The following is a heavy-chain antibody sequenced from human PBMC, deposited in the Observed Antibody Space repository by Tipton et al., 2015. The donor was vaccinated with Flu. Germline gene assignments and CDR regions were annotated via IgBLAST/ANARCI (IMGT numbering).Heavy chain of an antibody. V-gene: IGHV4-28*01. J-gene: IGHJ4*02. CDR1: GDSIDSRYY. D-gene: IGHD1-1*01. CDR3: ARNKGTGYEDH. Sequence: TLSLTCSVFGDSIDSRYYWAWIRQPPGKGLEWIGYISYGGSTNIYPALRSRVTMSVDASTSQFSLKMTSVTAGDTATYFCARNKGTGYEDHWGQGTLVTVSS. CDR2: ISYGGST.